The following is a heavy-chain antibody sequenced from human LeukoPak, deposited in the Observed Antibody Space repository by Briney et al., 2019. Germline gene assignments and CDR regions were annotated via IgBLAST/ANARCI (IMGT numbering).Heavy chain of an antibody. D-gene: IGHD6-19*01. J-gene: IGHJ4*02. V-gene: IGHV4-59*01. CDR2: IYYSGST. Sequence: SETLSLTCIVSGASNSSYYWSWIRQPPRKGLEWIGDIYYSGSTNYNPSLKSRATISVDTSRNQFSLKVNSVTAADTAVYYCARGSGVSSGWPNKFDYWGQGTLVTVSS. CDR1: GASNSSYY. CDR3: ARGSGVSSGWPNKFDY.